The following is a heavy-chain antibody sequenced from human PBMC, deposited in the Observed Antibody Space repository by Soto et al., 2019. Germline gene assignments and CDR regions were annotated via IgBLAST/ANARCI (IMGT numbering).Heavy chain of an antibody. CDR2: LDGAGGST. CDR3: AAPRDEYGSGVSWFTYGMDI. CDR1: GFTFSDFA. D-gene: IGHD3-10*01. J-gene: IGHJ6*02. V-gene: IGHV3-23*01. Sequence: GSLRLSCLASGFTFSDFAMTWVRHAPGRGLEWVASLDGAGGSTCYAESVRGRFSISRDNSQNTLFLQMKRLTVDDTAIYYCAAPRDEYGSGVSWFTYGMDICGQGTTVTVSS.